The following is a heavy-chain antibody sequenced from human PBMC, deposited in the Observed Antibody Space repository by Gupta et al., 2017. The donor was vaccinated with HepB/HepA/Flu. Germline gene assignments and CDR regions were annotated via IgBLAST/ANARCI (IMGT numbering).Heavy chain of an antibody. Sequence: EVQLVDSGGGLVQPGVSLRLSCAASGFPSRSYRMSWVRQAPGKGLEGVASISDEGSKTYYVDSVKGQFTISRDNAKNSLFLQMNSLRAEDTAVYYCARHIGIVGVTTCTYWGQGILVTVSS. CDR3: ARHIGIVGVTTCTY. V-gene: IGHV3-7*01. CDR2: ISDEGSKT. CDR1: GFPSRSYR. J-gene: IGHJ4*02. D-gene: IGHD1-26*01.